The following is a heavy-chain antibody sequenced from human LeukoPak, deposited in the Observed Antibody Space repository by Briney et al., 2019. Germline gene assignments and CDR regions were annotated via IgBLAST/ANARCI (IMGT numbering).Heavy chain of an antibody. V-gene: IGHV3-48*02. CDR1: GFTFSSYS. D-gene: IGHD1-26*01. Sequence: GGSLRLSCAASGFTFSSYSMNWVRQAPGKGLEWVSYISSSSSTIYYADSVKGRFTISSDNAKNSLYLQMNSRRDEDTAVYYCARDRGGATTDYWGQGTLVTVSS. CDR2: ISSSSSTI. J-gene: IGHJ4*02. CDR3: ARDRGGATTDY.